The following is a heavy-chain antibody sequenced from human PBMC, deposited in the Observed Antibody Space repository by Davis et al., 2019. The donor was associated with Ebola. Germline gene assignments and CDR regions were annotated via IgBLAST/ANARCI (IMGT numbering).Heavy chain of an antibody. D-gene: IGHD4-23*01. J-gene: IGHJ6*02. CDR3: ARWNQVVVTPSEVYYYYGMDV. CDR2: INAGNGNT. V-gene: IGHV1-3*01. Sequence: AASVKVSCKASGYTFTSYAMHWVRQAPGQRLEWMGWINAGNGNTKYSQKFQGRVTITRDTSASTAYMELSSLRSEDTAVYYCARWNQVVVTPSEVYYYYGMDVWGQGTTVTVSS. CDR1: GYTFTSYA.